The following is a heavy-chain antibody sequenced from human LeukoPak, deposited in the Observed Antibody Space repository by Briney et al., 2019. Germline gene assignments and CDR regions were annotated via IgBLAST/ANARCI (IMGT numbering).Heavy chain of an antibody. Sequence: PSETLSLTCTVSGDSFTSYYWNWVRQPPGKGLEWIGYIHYTGKNYYNPSLKSRVTMSVDMSKSQFSLKLSSVTAADTAVYYCAKWHEGQLAFDSWGQGTLVTVSS. D-gene: IGHD1-1*01. V-gene: IGHV4-59*01. CDR1: GDSFTSYY. CDR2: IHYTGKN. J-gene: IGHJ4*02. CDR3: AKWHEGQLAFDS.